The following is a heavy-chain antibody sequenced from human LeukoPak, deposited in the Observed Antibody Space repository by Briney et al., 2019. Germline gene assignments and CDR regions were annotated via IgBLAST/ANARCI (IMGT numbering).Heavy chain of an antibody. CDR2: IHPNNGAT. CDR1: GYTFTGSGGY. V-gene: IGHV1-2*02. J-gene: IGHJ4*02. Sequence: ASVKVSGKASGYTFTGSGGYRYWLRQAPGQGLECVGWIHPNNGATLYAQKFQGRVAMTTDTSISTAYMELSRLRPDDTAMYYCARDGPAQMVDFDYWGQGTLVTVSS. CDR3: ARDGPAQMVDFDY. D-gene: IGHD3-10*01.